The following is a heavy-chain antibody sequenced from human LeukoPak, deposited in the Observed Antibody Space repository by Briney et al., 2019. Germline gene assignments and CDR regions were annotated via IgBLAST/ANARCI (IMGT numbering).Heavy chain of an antibody. CDR3: SRVPRYYYDSSGYFDY. D-gene: IGHD3-22*01. V-gene: IGHV3-21*01. CDR2: ISSSSSYI. J-gene: IGHJ4*02. Sequence: GGSLRLSCAASALTFSTYAMSWVRQAPGKGLEWVSSISSSSSYIYYADSVKGRFTISRDNAKNSLYLQMNSLRAEDTAVYYCSRVPRYYYDSSGYFDYWGQGTLVTVSS. CDR1: ALTFSTYA.